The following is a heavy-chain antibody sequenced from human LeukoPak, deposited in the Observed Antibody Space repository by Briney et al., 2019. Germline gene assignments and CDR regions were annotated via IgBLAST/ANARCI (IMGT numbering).Heavy chain of an antibody. CDR2: IYYSGTY. CDR1: GGSISSSSYY. CDR3: ARHNPDSTGYFSPLDY. J-gene: IGHJ4*02. Sequence: SETLSLTCTVSGGSISSSSYYWGWIRQPPGKGLEWIGSIYYSGTYYYNPSFKSRVTISVDTSKNQFSLKLSSVTAADTAVYYCARHNPDSTGYFSPLDYWGQGTLVTVSS. D-gene: IGHD3-22*01. V-gene: IGHV4-39*01.